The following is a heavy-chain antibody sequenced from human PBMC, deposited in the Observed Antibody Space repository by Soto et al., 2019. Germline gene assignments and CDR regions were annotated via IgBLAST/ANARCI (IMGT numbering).Heavy chain of an antibody. CDR2: LYGSGGGI. V-gene: IGHV3-23*01. J-gene: IGHJ1*01. CDR3: AKDAVSRDGVWLAHD. D-gene: IGHD5-12*01. Sequence: GGSLRLSCAASGFSFSDYAMIWVRQAPGKGLEWVSGLYGSGGGIHYADSVKGRFTISRDNYANSVYLQMNSLRVEDTAIYYCAKDAVSRDGVWLAHDWGQGTVVTVSS. CDR1: GFSFSDYA.